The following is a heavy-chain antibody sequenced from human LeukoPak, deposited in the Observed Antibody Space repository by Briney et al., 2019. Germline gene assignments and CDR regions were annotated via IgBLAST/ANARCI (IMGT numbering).Heavy chain of an antibody. CDR3: ARDSTPYGHSGY. D-gene: IGHD4-17*01. Sequence: SETLPLTCTVSGGSISNYYWSWIRQPPGKGLEWIGYIYYSGTTNFNPSLRSRVTISVDTSKNQFSLKMSPVTAADTAVYYCARDSTPYGHSGYWGQGTLVTVSP. CDR1: GGSISNYY. V-gene: IGHV4-59*01. CDR2: IYYSGTT. J-gene: IGHJ4*02.